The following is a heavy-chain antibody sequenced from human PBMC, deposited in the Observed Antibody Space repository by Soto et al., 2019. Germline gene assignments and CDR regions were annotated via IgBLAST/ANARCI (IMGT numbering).Heavy chain of an antibody. D-gene: IGHD6-13*01. Sequence: SETLSLTCAVSGGSISSSGYSWSLIRQPPGKGLEWVGYVYHSGSTYYNPSLKSRVTISVDRSKNQFSLKLSSVTAADTAVYYCASSHAGAHITAAVHWGQGTLVTVS. CDR2: VYHSGST. CDR3: ASSHAGAHITAAVH. CDR1: GGSISSSGYS. J-gene: IGHJ4*02. V-gene: IGHV4-30-2*01.